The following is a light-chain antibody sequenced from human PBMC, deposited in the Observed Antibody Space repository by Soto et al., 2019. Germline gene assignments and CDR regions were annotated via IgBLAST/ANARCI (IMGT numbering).Light chain of an antibody. V-gene: IGKV1-5*03. CDR3: QQYNSYSRT. Sequence: DIQMTQSPSTLSASVGDRVTITCRASQTISTSLAWYQQKPGKAPKLLIYKASSLESGVPSRFSGSGSWTEFTLTISSLQPDDFATYYCQQYNSYSRTFGQGTKVDIK. CDR1: QTISTS. CDR2: KAS. J-gene: IGKJ1*01.